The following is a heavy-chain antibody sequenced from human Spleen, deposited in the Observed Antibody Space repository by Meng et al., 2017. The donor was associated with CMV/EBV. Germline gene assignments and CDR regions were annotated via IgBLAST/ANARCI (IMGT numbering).Heavy chain of an antibody. CDR3: ARKPLGYDSSGYMGYYFDY. CDR1: ISSGGYY. CDR2: IYYSGST. Sequence: ISSGGYYWSWIRQPPGKGLEWIGYIYYSGSTYYNPSLKSRVTISVDTSKNQFSLKLSSVTAADTAVYYCARKPLGYDSSGYMGYYFDYWGQGTLVTVSS. V-gene: IGHV4-30-4*01. D-gene: IGHD3-22*01. J-gene: IGHJ4*02.